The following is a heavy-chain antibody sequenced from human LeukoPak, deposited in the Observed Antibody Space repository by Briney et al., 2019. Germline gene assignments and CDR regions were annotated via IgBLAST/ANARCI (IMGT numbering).Heavy chain of an antibody. V-gene: IGHV3-30-3*01. Sequence: GGSLRLSCAGSGFAFRSYAMHWVRQAPGKGLEWVAVISYDGSNKDYADSVKGRFTISRDNSKNTLFLQMNSLRAEDTAVYYCAREIFNGFDIWGQGTMVTVSS. CDR3: AREIFNGFDI. J-gene: IGHJ3*02. CDR2: ISYDGSNK. CDR1: GFAFRSYA.